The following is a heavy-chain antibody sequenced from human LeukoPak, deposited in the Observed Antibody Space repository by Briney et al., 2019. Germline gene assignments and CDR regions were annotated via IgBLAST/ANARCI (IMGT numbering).Heavy chain of an antibody. CDR1: GGTFSSYA. CDR2: ISAYNGNT. J-gene: IGHJ3*02. CDR3: ARVINLYMADAFDI. V-gene: IGHV1-18*01. Sequence: GSSVKVSCKASGGTFSSYAISWVRQAPGQGLEWMGWISAYNGNTNYAQKLQGRVTMTTDTSTSTAYMELRSLRSDDTAVYYCARVINLYMADAFDIWGQGTMVTVSS. D-gene: IGHD2-2*02.